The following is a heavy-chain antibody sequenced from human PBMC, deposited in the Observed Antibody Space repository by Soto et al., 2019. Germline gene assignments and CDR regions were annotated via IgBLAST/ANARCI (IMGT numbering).Heavy chain of an antibody. J-gene: IGHJ4*02. Sequence: EVQLVESGGGLVKPGGSLRLSCAASGFTFSSYSMNWVRQAPGKGLEWVSSISTGSSHIYYADSVKGRFTISRDNAKNSLYLQMNSLRAEDTAVYYCARDRGGSSTSWGIDYWGQGTLVTVSS. D-gene: IGHD2-2*01. CDR1: GFTFSSYS. V-gene: IGHV3-21*01. CDR2: ISTGSSHI. CDR3: ARDRGGSSTSWGIDY.